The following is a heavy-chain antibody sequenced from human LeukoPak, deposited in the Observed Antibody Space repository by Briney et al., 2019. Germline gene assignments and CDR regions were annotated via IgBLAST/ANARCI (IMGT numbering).Heavy chain of an antibody. CDR1: GGSISSGSYY. CDR2: IYTSGST. CDR3: ARDVGYSYGYNWFDP. Sequence: SETLSLTCTVSGGSISSGSYYWSWIRQPAGKGLEWIGRIYTSGSTNYNPPLKSRVTISVDTSKNQFSLKLSSVTAADTAVYYCARDVGYSYGYNWFDPWGQGTLVTVSS. D-gene: IGHD5-18*01. J-gene: IGHJ5*02. V-gene: IGHV4-61*02.